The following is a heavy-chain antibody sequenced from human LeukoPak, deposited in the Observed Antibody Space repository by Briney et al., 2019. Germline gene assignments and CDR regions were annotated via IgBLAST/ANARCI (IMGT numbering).Heavy chain of an antibody. Sequence: PSQTLSLTCTVSGGSISRGGYYWSWIRQHPGKGLEWIGYIYYSGSTYYNPSLKSRVTISVDTSKNQFSLKLSSVTAADTAVYYCAGANPDAFDIWGQGTMVTVSS. CDR1: GGSISRGGYY. CDR2: IYYSGST. CDR3: AGANPDAFDI. J-gene: IGHJ3*02. V-gene: IGHV4-31*03.